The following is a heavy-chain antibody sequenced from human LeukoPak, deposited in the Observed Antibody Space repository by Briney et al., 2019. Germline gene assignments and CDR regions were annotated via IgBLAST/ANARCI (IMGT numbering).Heavy chain of an antibody. CDR1: GYTLTELP. V-gene: IGHV1-24*01. D-gene: IGHD1-26*01. Sequence: GASVKVSCKASGYTLTELPIHWVRQAPGKGLEWMGGFDPDDGETVYAQMFQGRVTMTEDTSSDTASMELSILRSEDTAVYYCATGTSGSYYVGIVRPIDYWGQGTLVTVSS. J-gene: IGHJ4*02. CDR3: ATGTSGSYYVGIVRPIDY. CDR2: FDPDDGET.